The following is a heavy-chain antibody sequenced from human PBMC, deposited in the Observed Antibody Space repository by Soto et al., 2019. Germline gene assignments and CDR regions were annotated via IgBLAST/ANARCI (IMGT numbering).Heavy chain of an antibody. CDR2: IYTSGST. CDR3: ARGSDTEVPSFSSSWYENWFDP. D-gene: IGHD6-13*01. J-gene: IGHJ5*02. V-gene: IGHV4-4*07. Sequence: PSETLSLTCTVSGGSISSYYWSWIRQPAGKGLEWIGRIYTSGSTNYNPSLKSRVTMSVDTSKNQFSLKLSSVTAADTAVYYCARGSDTEVPSFSSSWYENWFDPWGQGALVTVSS. CDR1: GGSISSYY.